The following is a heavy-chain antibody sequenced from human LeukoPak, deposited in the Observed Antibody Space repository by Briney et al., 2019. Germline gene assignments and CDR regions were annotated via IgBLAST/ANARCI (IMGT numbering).Heavy chain of an antibody. D-gene: IGHD5-24*01. CDR3: ARHATSSTSGPPYDY. CDR1: GGSINSSDYY. CDR2: IYHSGSM. J-gene: IGHJ4*02. Sequence: SETLSLTCTVSGGSINSSDYYWGWIRQPPGKGLEWIGSIYHSGSMYASLKSRVTISVDMSKNQFSLKMSSVTAADTAVYYCARHATSSTSGPPYDYWGQGTLVTVSS. V-gene: IGHV4-39*01.